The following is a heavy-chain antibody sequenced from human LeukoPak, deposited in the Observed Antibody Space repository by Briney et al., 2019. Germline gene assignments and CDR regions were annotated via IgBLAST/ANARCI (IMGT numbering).Heavy chain of an antibody. CDR1: GFTFSDYY. J-gene: IGHJ4*02. CDR2: ISRGGSTT. V-gene: IGHV3-11*04. CDR3: ARGATYAYYFDY. D-gene: IGHD4-17*01. Sequence: GGSLRLSCAASGFTFSDYYMNRIRQALGKGLEWVSYISRGGSTTYYADSVKGRFTISRDNAKNSLYLQMNSLRAEDTAVYYCARGATYAYYFDYWGQGILVTVSS.